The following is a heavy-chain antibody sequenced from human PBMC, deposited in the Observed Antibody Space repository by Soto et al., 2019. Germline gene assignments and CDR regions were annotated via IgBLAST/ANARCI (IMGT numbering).Heavy chain of an antibody. CDR2: ISDSGNT. CDR1: GGSITSGGYY. Sequence: SETLSLTCTVSGGSITSGGYYWSWIRQHPEKGLEWLGYISDSGNTNYNPSLKSRVAMSIDTSKRQLSLNLWSLTAADTAVYYCVRGNSGWSPYRSRLFHFYYMDVWGKGTTVTVSS. D-gene: IGHD6-19*01. J-gene: IGHJ6*03. V-gene: IGHV4-61*08. CDR3: VRGNSGWSPYRSRLFHFYYMDV.